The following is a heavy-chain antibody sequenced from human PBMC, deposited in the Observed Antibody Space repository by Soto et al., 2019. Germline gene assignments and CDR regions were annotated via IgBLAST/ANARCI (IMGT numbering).Heavy chain of an antibody. CDR2: IFWDDDK. CDR3: AHLPWKEMWPRAPVVN. V-gene: IGHV2-5*02. Sequence: QITLRESGPTLVKPTQTLTLTCTFSGFSLSTSGVGVGWIRQPPGKALEWVGIIFWDDDKRYRPSLKRRVSITKDTSKNQLVLTMTNMDPVDTATYYCAHLPWKEMWPRAPVVNWGQGTPVTVSS. CDR1: GFSLSTSGVG. J-gene: IGHJ4*02. D-gene: IGHD1-1*01.